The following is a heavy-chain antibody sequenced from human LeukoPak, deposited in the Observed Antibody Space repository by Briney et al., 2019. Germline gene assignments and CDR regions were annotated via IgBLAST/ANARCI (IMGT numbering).Heavy chain of an antibody. CDR3: AIYSGTEGYFDC. V-gene: IGHV1-2*02. CDR1: GYTFTGYY. J-gene: IGHJ4*02. CDR2: INPNSGGT. D-gene: IGHD1-26*01. Sequence: ASVKVSCKASGYTFTGYYMHWVRQAPGQGLEWMGWINPNSGGTNYAQKFQGRVTMTRDTSISTAYMELSRLRSDDTAVYYCAIYSGTEGYFDCWGQGTLVTVSS.